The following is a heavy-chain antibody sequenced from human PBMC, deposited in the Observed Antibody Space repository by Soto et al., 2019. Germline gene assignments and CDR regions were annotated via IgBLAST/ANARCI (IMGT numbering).Heavy chain of an antibody. J-gene: IGHJ4*02. D-gene: IGHD3-3*01. CDR3: ARDPQYYDFWSCYWYYFDY. CDR2: IYYSGST. Sequence: SETLSLTCTVSGGSISSSSYYWGWIRQPPGKGLEWIGSIYYSGSTYYNPSLKSRVTISVDTSKNQFSLKLSSVTAADTAVYYCARDPQYYDFWSCYWYYFDYWGQGTLVTVPS. V-gene: IGHV4-39*02. CDR1: GGSISSSSYY.